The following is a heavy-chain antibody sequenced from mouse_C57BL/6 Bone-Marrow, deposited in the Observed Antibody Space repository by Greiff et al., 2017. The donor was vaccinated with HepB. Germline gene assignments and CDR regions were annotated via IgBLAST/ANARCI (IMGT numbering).Heavy chain of an antibody. CDR3: ARGTTVVGDYAMDY. CDR2: IDPNSGGT. V-gene: IGHV1-72*01. D-gene: IGHD1-1*01. J-gene: IGHJ4*01. CDR1: GYTFTSYW. Sequence: QVQLKESGAELVKPGASVKLSCKASGYTFTSYWMHWVKQRPGRGLEWIGRIDPNSGGTKYNEKFKSKATLTVDKPSSTAYMQLSSLTSEDSAVYYCARGTTVVGDYAMDYWGQGTSVTVSS.